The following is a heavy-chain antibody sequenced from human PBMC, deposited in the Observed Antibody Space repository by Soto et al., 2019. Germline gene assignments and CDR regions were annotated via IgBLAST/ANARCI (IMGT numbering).Heavy chain of an antibody. CDR1: GYSFASYW. V-gene: IGHV5-51*01. D-gene: IGHD2-15*01. CDR3: ARHGVAGAFDI. CDR2: IYPGDSDT. J-gene: IGHJ3*02. Sequence: GESLTNSCKGSGYSFASYWIALVRQMPGKGLEWMGIIYPGDSDTRYSPSFQGQVTISADKSISTAYLQWSSLKASDTAMYYCARHGVAGAFDIWGQGTMVTVSS.